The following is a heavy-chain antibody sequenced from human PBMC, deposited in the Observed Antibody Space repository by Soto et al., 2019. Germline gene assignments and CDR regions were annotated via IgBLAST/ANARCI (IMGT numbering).Heavy chain of an antibody. D-gene: IGHD6-13*01. Sequence: QVQLVQSGAEVKKPGSSVKVSCKASGGTFSSYAISWVRQAPGQGLEWMGGIIPIFGTANYAQKFQGRVTLTADASTSTAYMELSSLRSEDTAVYYCAGRIAAAGTHYYYYGMDVWGQGTTVTVSS. CDR2: IIPIFGTA. CDR1: GGTFSSYA. CDR3: AGRIAAAGTHYYYYGMDV. V-gene: IGHV1-69*01. J-gene: IGHJ6*02.